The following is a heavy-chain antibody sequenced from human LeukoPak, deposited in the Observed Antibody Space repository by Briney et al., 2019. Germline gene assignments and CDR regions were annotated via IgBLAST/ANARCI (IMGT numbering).Heavy chain of an antibody. D-gene: IGHD3-16*01. CDR3: SGDLHWHHDS. V-gene: IGHV1-69*08. CDR2: VVPMFDTK. CDR1: GGTFNSYT. J-gene: IGHJ5*02. Sequence: SVNVSCQVSGGTFNSYTINWVRQAAGQGLEWMGRVVPMFDTKAYAQDLLGRLTLSADKSTTTVYMELTRLTSEDTAMYYCSGDLHWHHDSWGQGTLVTVSS.